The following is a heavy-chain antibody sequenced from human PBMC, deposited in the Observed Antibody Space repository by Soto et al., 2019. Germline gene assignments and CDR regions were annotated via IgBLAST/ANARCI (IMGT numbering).Heavy chain of an antibody. CDR2: IKSKNDGETT. CDR1: GFTFYTAW. CDR3: VTDTRGS. V-gene: IGHV3-15*07. J-gene: IGHJ5*02. D-gene: IGHD3-3*01. Sequence: EVQLVESGGDLVKPGGSLRLSCAASGFTFYTAWLNWVRQAPGKGLEWVGHIKSKNDGETTDYAAPVKGRFTISRDDSINTLYLQTNSLKTDGTAVYYCVTDTRGSWGQGTLVTVSS.